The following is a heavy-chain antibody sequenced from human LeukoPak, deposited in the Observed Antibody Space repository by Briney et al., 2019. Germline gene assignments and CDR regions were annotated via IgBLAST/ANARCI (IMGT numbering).Heavy chain of an antibody. D-gene: IGHD6-13*01. V-gene: IGHV1-2*02. CDR3: ARDRDPGIAAAGTYFSFDY. J-gene: IGHJ4*02. CDR2: INPNSGGT. Sequence: ASVKVSCKASGFNFNGYYVHWVRQAPGQGLEWMGWINPNSGGTNYAQKFQGRVTMTRDTSINTAYMELSRLRSDDTAVYYCARDRDPGIAAAGTYFSFDYWGQGTLVTVSS. CDR1: GFNFNGYY.